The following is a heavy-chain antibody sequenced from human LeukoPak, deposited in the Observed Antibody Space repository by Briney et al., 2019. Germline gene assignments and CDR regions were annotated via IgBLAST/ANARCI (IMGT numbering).Heavy chain of an antibody. CDR2: IYYSGST. J-gene: IGHJ4*02. CDR3: ARVSGYDWESFYDY. D-gene: IGHD5-12*01. CDR1: GGSISSGNYY. Sequence: SQTLSLTCTVSGGSISSGNYYWSWIRQPPGKGLEWVGYIYYSGSTNYNPSLKSRVTISVDTSKNQFSLKLSSVTAADTAVYYCARVSGYDWESFYDYWGQGTLVTVSS. V-gene: IGHV4-61*01.